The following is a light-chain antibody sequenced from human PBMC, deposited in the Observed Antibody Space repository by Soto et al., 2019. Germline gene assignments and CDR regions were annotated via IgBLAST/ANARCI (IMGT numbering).Light chain of an antibody. Sequence: EIVLTQSPATLSLSPGERATLSCRASQSISSYLAWYQQKPGQAPRLLIYHASNRATGIPVRFSGSGSGTDFTLIISSLEPEDFAVYYCQQRSNWPLTCGPGTKVDIK. CDR3: QQRSNWPLT. CDR1: QSISSY. V-gene: IGKV3-11*01. CDR2: HAS. J-gene: IGKJ3*01.